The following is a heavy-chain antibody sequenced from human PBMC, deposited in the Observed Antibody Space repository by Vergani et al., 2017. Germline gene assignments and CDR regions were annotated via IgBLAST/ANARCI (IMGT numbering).Heavy chain of an antibody. CDR2: IYYSGST. CDR3: ARHSAVEWLVKLGWIDP. Sequence: QLQLQESGPGLVQPSATLSLICSVSGASIRSSNYYWGWLRQPPGKGLEWIASIYYSGSTYYNPSLKGRVTISVDTSKNQFSLKLSSVTAADTAVYFCARHSAVEWLVKLGWIDPWGQGILVTVSS. J-gene: IGHJ5*02. V-gene: IGHV4-39*01. D-gene: IGHD6-19*01. CDR1: GASIRSSNYY.